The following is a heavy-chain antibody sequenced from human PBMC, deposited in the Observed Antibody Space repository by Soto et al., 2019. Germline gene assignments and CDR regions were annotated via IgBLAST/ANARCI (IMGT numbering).Heavy chain of an antibody. J-gene: IGHJ4*02. CDR1: GYTFNSYW. CDR2: IYPGDSGT. D-gene: IGHD3-16*01. CDR3: ARLPRDDHGTGFRGVFDY. Sequence: GESLKISCKGPGYTFNSYWIAWLRQMPGQGLEWMAIIYPGDSGTRYSPSFQGQASSSVDRSTNIAYLQWTSLKASDTGIYFCARLPRDDHGTGFRGVFDYWGQGTLVTVSS. V-gene: IGHV5-51*01.